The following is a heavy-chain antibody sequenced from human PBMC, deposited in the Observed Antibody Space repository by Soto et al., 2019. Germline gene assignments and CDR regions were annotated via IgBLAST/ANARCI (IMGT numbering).Heavy chain of an antibody. V-gene: IGHV3-23*01. CDR2: ISGSGGST. Sequence: AGGSLRLSCAASGFTFSSYAMNWVRQAPGKGLEWVSAISGSGGSTYYADSVKGRFTISRDSTKNTLYLQMNSLRAEDTAVYYCARGPSEDIVVVPAAIDYWGQGTLVTVS. CDR3: ARGPSEDIVVVPAAIDY. D-gene: IGHD2-2*01. CDR1: GFTFSSYA. J-gene: IGHJ4*02.